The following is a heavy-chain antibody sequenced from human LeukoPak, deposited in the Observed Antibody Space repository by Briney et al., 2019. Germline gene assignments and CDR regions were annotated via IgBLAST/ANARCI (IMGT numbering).Heavy chain of an antibody. J-gene: IGHJ4*02. CDR3: AAGGYSSSMDLYFDY. CDR2: IYYSGST. D-gene: IGHD6-6*01. Sequence: PSETLSLTCTVSGGSISSGDYYWSWIRQPPGKGLEWIGYIYYSGSTYYNPSLESRVTISVDTSKHQFSLKLSSVTAADTAVYYCAAGGYSSSMDLYFDYWGQGTLVTVSS. V-gene: IGHV4-30-4*08. CDR1: GGSISSGDYY.